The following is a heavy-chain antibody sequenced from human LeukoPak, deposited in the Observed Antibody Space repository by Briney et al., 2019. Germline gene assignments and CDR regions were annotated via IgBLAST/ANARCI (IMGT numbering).Heavy chain of an antibody. V-gene: IGHV4-34*01. CDR1: GGSFSGYY. CDR3: ARDSSGWYSDY. D-gene: IGHD6-19*01. J-gene: IGHJ4*02. CDR2: INHSGST. Sequence: PSETLSLTCAVYGGSFSGYYWSWIRQPPGKGLEWIGEINHSGSTNYNPSLKSRVTISVDTSKNQFSLKLSSVTAADTAVYYCARDSSGWYSDYWGQGTLVTVSS.